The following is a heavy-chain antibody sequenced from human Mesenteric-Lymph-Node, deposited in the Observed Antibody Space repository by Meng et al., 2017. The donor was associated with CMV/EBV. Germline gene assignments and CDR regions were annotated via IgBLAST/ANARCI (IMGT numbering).Heavy chain of an antibody. CDR3: ARPYSSSWNGYNWFDP. V-gene: IGHV1-69*10. D-gene: IGHD6-13*01. CDR1: GGTFSSYA. Sequence: SVKVSCKASGGTFSSYAISWVRQAPGQGLEWMGGIIPILGITKYAQKFQGRVTITADKSTSTAYMELSSLRSEDTAVYYCARPYSSSWNGYNWFDPWGQGTLVTVSS. J-gene: IGHJ5*02. CDR2: IIPILGIT.